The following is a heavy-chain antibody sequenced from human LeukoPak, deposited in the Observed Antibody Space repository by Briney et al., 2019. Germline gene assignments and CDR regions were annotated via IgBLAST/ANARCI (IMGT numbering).Heavy chain of an antibody. J-gene: IGHJ4*02. Sequence: GGSLRLSCAASGFTFSSYAMSWVRQAPEKGLEWVSTISGSGGGTYYADSVKGRFTISRDDSKNTLYLQMNSLRAEDTAVYYCAKDGRYYYDSSPYYFFDYWGPGTLVTVSS. V-gene: IGHV3-23*01. D-gene: IGHD3-22*01. CDR3: AKDGRYYYDSSPYYFFDY. CDR2: ISGSGGGT. CDR1: GFTFSSYA.